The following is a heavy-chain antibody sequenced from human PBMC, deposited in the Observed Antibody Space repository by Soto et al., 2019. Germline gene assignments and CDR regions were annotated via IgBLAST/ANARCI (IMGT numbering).Heavy chain of an antibody. Sequence: PSETLYLTCTVSGGTISSYDWSWIRQPPGKGLEWIGYIYYSGSTNYNPSLKSRVTISVDTSKSQFSLKLSSVTAADTAVYYCARSLSGYCSGGSCYYYYYMDVWGKGTTVTVSS. CDR1: GGTISSYD. D-gene: IGHD2-15*01. CDR3: ARSLSGYCSGGSCYYYYYMDV. CDR2: IYYSGST. J-gene: IGHJ6*03. V-gene: IGHV4-59*01.